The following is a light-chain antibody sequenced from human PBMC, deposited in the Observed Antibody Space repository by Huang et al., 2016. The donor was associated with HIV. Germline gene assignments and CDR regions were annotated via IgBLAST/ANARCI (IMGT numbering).Light chain of an antibody. CDR2: GAS. CDR3: QQYNNWRT. CDR1: QSVSSN. J-gene: IGKJ1*01. V-gene: IGKV3-15*01. Sequence: EIVMTQSPATLSVSPGERATLSCRASQSVSSNLAWYQHKPGQAPRRLIYGASTRATGIPARFSGSGSGTEFTLTISSLQSEDFAVYYCQQYNNWRTFGQGTKVDIK.